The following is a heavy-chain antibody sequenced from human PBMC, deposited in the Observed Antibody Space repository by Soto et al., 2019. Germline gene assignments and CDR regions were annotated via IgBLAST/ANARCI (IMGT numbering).Heavy chain of an antibody. CDR3: AHSGGYSSGWYRVNWFDP. J-gene: IGHJ5*02. D-gene: IGHD6-19*01. V-gene: IGHV2-5*01. CDR1: GFSLSTSGVG. CDR2: IYWNDDK. Sequence: QITLKESGPTLVNPTQTLTLTCTFSGFSLSTSGVGVGWIRQPPGKALEWLALIYWNDDKRYSPSLKSRLTITKDTSKNQVVLTMTNMDPVDTATYYCAHSGGYSSGWYRVNWFDPWGQGTLVTVSS.